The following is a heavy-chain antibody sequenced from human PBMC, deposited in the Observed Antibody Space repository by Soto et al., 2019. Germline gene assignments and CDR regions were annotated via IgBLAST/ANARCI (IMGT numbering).Heavy chain of an antibody. V-gene: IGHV1-69*02. Sequence: QVQLVQSGAEVKEPGSSVKVSCKVSGGTFSSQTINWVRQVPGQGLEWMGSVIPIIGEGKYAQSFLGRDTITADGSRSTAYMELGSLTSGDRAVYYCARPAVNDLDADSSAFDIWGQGTMVTVSS. J-gene: IGHJ3*02. CDR3: ARPAVNDLDADSSAFDI. D-gene: IGHD1-1*01. CDR1: GGTFSSQT. CDR2: VIPIIGEG.